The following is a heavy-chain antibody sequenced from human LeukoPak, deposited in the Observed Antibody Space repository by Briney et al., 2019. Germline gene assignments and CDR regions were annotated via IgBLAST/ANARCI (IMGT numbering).Heavy chain of an antibody. D-gene: IGHD5-12*01. CDR1: GGTFSGYY. V-gene: IGHV4-34*01. J-gene: IGHJ4*02. CDR2: INHSGST. Sequence: SETLSLTCAVYGGTFSGYYWSWIRQPPGKGLEWIGEINHSGSTNYNPSLKSRVTITINTSKNQFSLKLSSVTAADTAVYYCARRNGQDIVATFRRRYYFDYWGQGTLVTVSS. CDR3: ARRNGQDIVATFRRRYYFDY.